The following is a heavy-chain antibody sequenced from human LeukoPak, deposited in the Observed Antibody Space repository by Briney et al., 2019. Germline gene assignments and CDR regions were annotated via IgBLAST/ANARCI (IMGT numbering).Heavy chain of an antibody. CDR2: IYSGGST. V-gene: IGHV3-53*01. Sequence: GGSLRLSCAASGFTVSSTYMTWVRQAPGKGLEWVSVIYSGGSTYYADSVKGRFTISRDNPKNTLYLQMNSLRAEDTAVYYCARGPYYYDRSGYFDYWGQGTLVTVSS. J-gene: IGHJ4*02. D-gene: IGHD3-22*01. CDR3: ARGPYYYDRSGYFDY. CDR1: GFTVSSTY.